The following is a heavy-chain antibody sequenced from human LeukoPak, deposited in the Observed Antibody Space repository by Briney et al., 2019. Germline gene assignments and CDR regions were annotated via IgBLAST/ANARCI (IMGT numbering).Heavy chain of an antibody. V-gene: IGHV4-59*01. D-gene: IGHD3-22*01. CDR2: VYYSGST. J-gene: IGHJ4*02. CDR3: ARDPSGYFNY. Sequence: SETLSLTCTVSGGSISSYYWSWIRQPPGKGLEWIGYVYYSGSTNYNPSLKSRVTISVDTSKNQFSLKLSSVTAADTAVYYCARDPSGYFNYWGQGTLATVSS. CDR1: GGSISSYY.